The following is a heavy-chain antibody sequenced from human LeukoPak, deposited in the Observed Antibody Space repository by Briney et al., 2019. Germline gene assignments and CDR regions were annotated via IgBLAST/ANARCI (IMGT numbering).Heavy chain of an antibody. D-gene: IGHD6-13*01. J-gene: IGHJ4*02. CDR1: GDSISSGGYY. V-gene: IGHV4-31*03. CDR3: ARCGYSSSHNFDY. Sequence: SETLSLTCTVSGDSISSGGYYWSWIRQHPGKGLEWIGYIYYSGSTYYNPSLKSRVTISVDTSKNQFSLKLSSVTAADTAVYYCARCGYSSSHNFDYWGQGTLVTVSS. CDR2: IYYSGST.